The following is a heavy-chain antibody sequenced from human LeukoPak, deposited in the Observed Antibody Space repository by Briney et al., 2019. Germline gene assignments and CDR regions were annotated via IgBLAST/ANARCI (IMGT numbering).Heavy chain of an antibody. D-gene: IGHD1-14*01. V-gene: IGHV4-34*01. Sequence: PSETLSLTCAVYGGSFSGYYWSWIRQTPGKGLEWIGEINHRGDTNYNPSVKSRVTISVDTSKNQFSLKITSLTAADTAVYYCARGPTISETGYFDYWGQGTLVTVSS. CDR3: ARGPTISETGYFDY. CDR2: INHRGDT. CDR1: GGSFSGYY. J-gene: IGHJ4*03.